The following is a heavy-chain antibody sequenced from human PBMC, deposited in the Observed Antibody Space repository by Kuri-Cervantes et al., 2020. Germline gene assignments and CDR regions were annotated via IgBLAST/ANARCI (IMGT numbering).Heavy chain of an antibody. CDR2: ISWNSGSI. J-gene: IGHJ3*02. CDR3: ARRELAFDI. V-gene: IGHV3-9*01. D-gene: IGHD1-26*01. CDR1: GFTFDDYA. Sequence: GGSLRLSCAASGFTFDDYAMHWVRQAPGKGLEWVSGISWNSGSISYADSVKGRFTISRDNAKNSLYLQMNSLRAEDTAMYYCARRELAFDIWGQGTMVTVSS.